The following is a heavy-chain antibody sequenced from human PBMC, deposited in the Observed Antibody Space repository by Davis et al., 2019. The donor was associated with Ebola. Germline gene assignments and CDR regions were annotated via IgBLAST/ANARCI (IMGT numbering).Heavy chain of an antibody. J-gene: IGHJ3*01. CDR2: LGTSADT. D-gene: IGHD2/OR15-2a*01. Sequence: GESLKISCAASGFVFRNYVMSWVRRAPGKGLEWVSTLGTSADTYYADSVKGRFTISRDNSKNTLHLQMNSLRVEDTAMYYCVKDTSNIWFDVWGQGTLVTVSA. CDR1: GFVFRNYV. V-gene: IGHV3-23*01. CDR3: VKDTSNIWFDV.